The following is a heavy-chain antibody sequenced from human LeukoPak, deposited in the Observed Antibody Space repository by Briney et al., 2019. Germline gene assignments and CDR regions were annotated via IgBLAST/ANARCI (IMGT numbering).Heavy chain of an antibody. D-gene: IGHD3-10*01. CDR3: VKLGATSGNSCADRFFFDS. J-gene: IGHJ4*02. CDR2: IRRGGGGT. Sequence: GGSLRLSCATSGFTSGAYAMGWARQAPGKGMEWVSCIRRGGGGTYYADSVKGRFTISRDTSNKTLFLQISSLGAEDTALYYCVKLGATSGNSCADRFFFDSWGQGALVTVSS. V-gene: IGHV3-23*01. CDR1: GFTSGAYA.